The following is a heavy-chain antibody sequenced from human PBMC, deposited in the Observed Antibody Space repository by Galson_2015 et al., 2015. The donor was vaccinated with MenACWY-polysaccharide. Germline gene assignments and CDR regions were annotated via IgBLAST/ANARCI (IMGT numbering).Heavy chain of an antibody. Sequence: PALVKPTQTLTLTCTFSGLSLSTSGVGVGWIRQPPGEAPEWLALVYWDDDKRYSPSLTNRVTVTKDTSKNQVVLSMTNMDPVDTATYFCAHRKLITVFGLVTDVGLYFDYWSQGTLVTVSS. V-gene: IGHV2-5*02. D-gene: IGHD3-3*01. J-gene: IGHJ4*02. CDR3: AHRKLITVFGLVTDVGLYFDY. CDR2: VYWDDDK. CDR1: GLSLSTSGVG.